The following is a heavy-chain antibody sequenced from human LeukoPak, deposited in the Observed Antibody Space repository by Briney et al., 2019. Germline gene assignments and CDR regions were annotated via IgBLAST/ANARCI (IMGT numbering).Heavy chain of an antibody. V-gene: IGHV1-69*13. CDR1: GGTFSSYA. J-gene: IGHJ1*01. CDR2: IIPIFGTA. Sequence: VKVSCKASGGTFSSYAISWVRQAPGQGLEWMGGIIPIFGTANYAQKFQGRVTITADKSTSTAYMELGSLRSEDTAVYYCARRDGYNYGFQHWGQGTLVTVSS. D-gene: IGHD5-24*01. CDR3: ARRDGYNYGFQH.